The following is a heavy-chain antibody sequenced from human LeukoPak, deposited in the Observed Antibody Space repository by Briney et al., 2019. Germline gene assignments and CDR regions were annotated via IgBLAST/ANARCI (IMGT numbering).Heavy chain of an antibody. D-gene: IGHD3-10*01. J-gene: IGHJ6*03. Sequence: PSETLSLTCAVYGGSFSGYYWSCIRQPPGKGLEWIGEIYHSGSTNYNPSLKSRVTISVDTSKNQFSLKLNSVTAADTAVYYCARAQRGPQPGGYHYMDVWGKGTTVTVSS. CDR1: GGSFSGYY. V-gene: IGHV4-34*01. CDR3: ARAQRGPQPGGYHYMDV. CDR2: IYHSGST.